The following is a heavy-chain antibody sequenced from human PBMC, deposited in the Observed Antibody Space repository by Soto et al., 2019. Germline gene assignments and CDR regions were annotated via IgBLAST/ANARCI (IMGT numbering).Heavy chain of an antibody. J-gene: IGHJ6*02. CDR1: GDSVSSNSAA. Sequence: SQTLSLTCAISGDSVSSNSAAWNWIRQSPSRGLEWLGRTYYRSKWYNDYAVSVKSRITINPDTSKNQFSLQLNSVTPEDTAVYYCAREGTGEEPGGFEYYYYGMDVWGQGTTVTVSS. CDR3: AREGTGEEPGGFEYYYYGMDV. D-gene: IGHD1-1*01. V-gene: IGHV6-1*01. CDR2: TYYRSKWYN.